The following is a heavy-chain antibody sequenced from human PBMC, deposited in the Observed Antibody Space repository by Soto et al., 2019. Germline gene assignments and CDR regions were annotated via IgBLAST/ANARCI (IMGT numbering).Heavy chain of an antibody. V-gene: IGHV3-49*04. CDR2: IRSKAHGGTT. CDR1: GFTFDNYA. J-gene: IGHJ4*02. Sequence: EVQLVESGGGLVQPGRSLRLSCTASGFTFDNYAMSWVRQAPGKGLEWVGFIRSKAHGGTTEYAASVKGRFTISRDDSKSIAYLQMNSLRIEDTAVYYCSSDAREWDLLSFDYWGQGTLVTVSS. D-gene: IGHD1-26*01. CDR3: SSDAREWDLLSFDY.